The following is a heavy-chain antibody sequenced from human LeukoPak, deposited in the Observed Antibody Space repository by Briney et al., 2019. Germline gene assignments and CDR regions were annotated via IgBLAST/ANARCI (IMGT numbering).Heavy chain of an antibody. V-gene: IGHV3-7*05. CDR1: GFTFSSYW. CDR2: MNQGGNEN. Sequence: GGSLRLSCAASGFTFSSYWMSWIRQAPGKGLEWVANMNQGGNENYYMDSVEGRFTIFRDNAKNSLFLQMNSLRAEDTAVYYCACPRGWHGYGAYDMWGQGTMVTVSS. D-gene: IGHD6-19*01. J-gene: IGHJ3*02. CDR3: ACPRGWHGYGAYDM.